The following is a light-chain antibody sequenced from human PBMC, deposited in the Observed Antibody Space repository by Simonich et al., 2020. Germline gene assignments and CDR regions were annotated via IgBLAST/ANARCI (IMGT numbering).Light chain of an antibody. Sequence: DIQMTQSPSSLSASVGDRVTITCQASQAISNYLNWYKQKPWKAPKLLIYDASNLETGVPSRFSGSGSGTDFTLTISSLEPEDIATYYCQQYDNLPFTFGPGTKVDIK. J-gene: IGKJ3*01. CDR2: DAS. V-gene: IGKV1-33*01. CDR1: QAISNY. CDR3: QQYDNLPFT.